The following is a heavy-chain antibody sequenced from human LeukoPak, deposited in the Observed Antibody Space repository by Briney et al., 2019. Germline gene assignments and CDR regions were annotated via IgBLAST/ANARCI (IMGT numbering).Heavy chain of an antibody. Sequence: SETLSLTCTVSGGSISSSYWSWIRQPPGKGLEWIGYFYYSGSTNYNPSLKSRVTISVDTSKNQFSLKLSSVTAADTAVYYCARCSELGDLLPLEYWGQGTLVTVSS. D-gene: IGHD3-10*01. J-gene: IGHJ4*02. CDR3: ARCSELGDLLPLEY. CDR2: FYYSGST. V-gene: IGHV4-59*01. CDR1: GGSISSSY.